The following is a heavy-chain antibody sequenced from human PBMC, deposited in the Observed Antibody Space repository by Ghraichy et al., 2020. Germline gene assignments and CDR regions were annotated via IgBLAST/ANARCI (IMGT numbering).Heavy chain of an antibody. CDR1: GFTFSSYG. CDR3: AKDLIGGVRGVTQYCFDY. D-gene: IGHD3-10*01. J-gene: IGHJ4*02. Sequence: GGSLRLSCAASGFTFSSYGMHWVRQAPGKGLEWVADISHDGSNKYYADSVKGRFIISRDNSKNTLYLQMNSLRAEDTAVYYCAKDLIGGVRGVTQYCFDYWGQENLVTVSS. CDR2: ISHDGSNK. V-gene: IGHV3-30*18.